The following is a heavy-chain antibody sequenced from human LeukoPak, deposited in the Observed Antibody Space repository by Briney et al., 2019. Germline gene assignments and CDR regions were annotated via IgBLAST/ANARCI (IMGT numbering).Heavy chain of an antibody. V-gene: IGHV4-4*07. CDR3: ARDLDLRYCSIANCSGNWFDP. J-gene: IGHJ5*02. Sequence: RPSETLSLTCTVSGASINTYSWTWIRQPAGKGLEWIGRIYPSGNTNYSPSLKSRLTMSIDTSKSQFSLNLSSVTAADTAVYYCARDLDLRYCSIANCSGNWFDPWGQGTLVTVSS. CDR2: IYPSGNT. D-gene: IGHD2-2*01. CDR1: GASINTYS.